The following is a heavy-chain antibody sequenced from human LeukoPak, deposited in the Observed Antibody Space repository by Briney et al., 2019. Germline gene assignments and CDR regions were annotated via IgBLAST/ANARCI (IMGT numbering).Heavy chain of an antibody. Sequence: GESLKISCKGSGYSFSTYWIGLVRQMPAKGLEWMGIIYPGDSGATYSPSFQGQVTISADKSISTAYLHWSSLKASDTAMYYCVRCLKERSNPRNGFDYWGRGTLTTVS. J-gene: IGHJ4*02. CDR2: IYPGDSGA. CDR3: VRCLKERSNPRNGFDY. V-gene: IGHV5-51*01. CDR1: GYSFSTYW. D-gene: IGHD4-11*01.